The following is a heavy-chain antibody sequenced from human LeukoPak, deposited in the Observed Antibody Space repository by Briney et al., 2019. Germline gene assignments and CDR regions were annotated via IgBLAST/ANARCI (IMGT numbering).Heavy chain of an antibody. CDR3: ARASNYFDSRGLHWFDP. CDR1: GFTFSTSW. Sequence: GGSLRLSCAASGFTFSTSWMHWVRQAPGKGLVWVSRIDGDGSRTSYADSVKARFTISRDNAKNTLYLQMNSLRAEDTAMYYCARASNYFDSRGLHWFDPWGQGTLVTVSS. V-gene: IGHV3-74*01. D-gene: IGHD3-22*01. J-gene: IGHJ5*02. CDR2: IDGDGSRT.